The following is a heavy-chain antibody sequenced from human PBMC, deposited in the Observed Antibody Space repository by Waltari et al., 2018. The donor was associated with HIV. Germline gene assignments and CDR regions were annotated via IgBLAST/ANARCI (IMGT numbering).Heavy chain of an antibody. Sequence: QVQLVGSRGAVVQPGGSLNRQRVASVFTFSDFALPWNSQAPGKGLEWVALISFDGDNKKYADSVRGRFTVSRDNSNNTLYLQMNSLRPGDTALYYCAREGDCFSNRCSGGLMSYWGQGTLVSVSS. CDR1: VFTFSDFA. J-gene: IGHJ4*02. CDR3: AREGDCFSNRCSGGLMSY. D-gene: IGHD2-2*01. CDR2: ISFDGDNK. V-gene: IGHV3-30-3*01.